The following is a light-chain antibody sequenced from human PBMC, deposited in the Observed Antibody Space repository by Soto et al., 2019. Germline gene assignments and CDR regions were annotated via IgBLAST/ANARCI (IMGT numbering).Light chain of an antibody. Sequence: EMVLKQSTAILSLSQGERAILTGRASQSVSNFLAWYQHKPGQAPRLLIYDASIRAAGVPARFSGSGSGAEFTLTINSLQSEDFAVYYCQPYNNCPLTFGGGTKVAIK. CDR2: DAS. CDR1: QSVSNF. V-gene: IGKV3D-15*01. CDR3: QPYNNCPLT. J-gene: IGKJ4*01.